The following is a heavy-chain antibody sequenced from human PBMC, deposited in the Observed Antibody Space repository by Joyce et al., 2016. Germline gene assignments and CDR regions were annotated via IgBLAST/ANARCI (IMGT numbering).Heavy chain of an antibody. CDR1: GFTFSNYN. J-gene: IGHJ4*02. CDR3: ARDLGYFDY. V-gene: IGHV3-21*01. CDR2: IKSGTTYK. Sequence: EVHLVESGGGLVKPGGSLSPSGAASGFTFSNYNMNWVRQAPGKGLEVVSSIKSGTTYKYYADSVQGRFTISRDNAKNSLYLQMNSLRAEDTAVYYCARDLGYFDYWGQGTLVTVSS.